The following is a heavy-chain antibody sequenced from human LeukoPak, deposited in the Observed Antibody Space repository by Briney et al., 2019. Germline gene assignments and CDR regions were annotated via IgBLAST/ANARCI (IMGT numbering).Heavy chain of an antibody. CDR1: GFTFSSYS. Sequence: PGGSLRLSCAASGFTFSSYSMNWVRQPPGKGLEWIGEINHSGSTNYNPSLKSRVTISVDTSKNQFSLKLSSVTAADTAVYYCARTPLGGYWGSHFDYWGQGTLVTVSS. CDR2: INHSGST. D-gene: IGHD2-21*01. CDR3: ARTPLGGYWGSHFDY. J-gene: IGHJ4*02. V-gene: IGHV4-34*01.